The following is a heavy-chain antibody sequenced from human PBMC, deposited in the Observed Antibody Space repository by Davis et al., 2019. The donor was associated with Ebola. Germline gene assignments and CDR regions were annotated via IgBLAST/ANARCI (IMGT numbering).Heavy chain of an antibody. CDR1: GFTFSNAW. J-gene: IGHJ3*02. V-gene: IGHV3-15*01. D-gene: IGHD3-3*01. Sequence: GESLKISCAASGFTFSNAWMSWVRQAPGKGLEWVGRIKSKTDGGTTDYAAPVKGRFTISRDDSKNTLYLQMNSLKTEDTAVYYCTTAFTIFGDAFDIWGQGTMVTVSS. CDR3: TTAFTIFGDAFDI. CDR2: IKSKTDGGTT.